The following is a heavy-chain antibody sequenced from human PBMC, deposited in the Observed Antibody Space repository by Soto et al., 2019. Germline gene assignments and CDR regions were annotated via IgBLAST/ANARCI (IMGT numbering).Heavy chain of an antibody. CDR1: GFVFKDSS. CDR2: IRDRAYSYAT. CDR3: TRLIRAAHDY. D-gene: IGHD3-10*01. Sequence: EVLLVESGGGMVQPGGSLKLSCAASGFVFKDSSIHWVRQASGKGLEWVGRIRDRAYSYATAYAESVKGRFTISRDESNNTAYLQISSLKTVDTTIYYCTRLIRAAHDYWGQGTLVTVSS. V-gene: IGHV3-73*01. J-gene: IGHJ4*02.